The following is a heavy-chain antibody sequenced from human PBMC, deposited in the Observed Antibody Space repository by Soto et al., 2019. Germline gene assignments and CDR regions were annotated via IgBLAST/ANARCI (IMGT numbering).Heavy chain of an antibody. CDR2: IKSKTDGGTT. Sequence: EVQLVESGGGLVKPGGSLRLSCAASGFTFSNAWMSWVRQAPGKGLEWVGRIKSKTDGGTTDYAAPVKGRFTISRDDSKHTLYLQMNRLKTEDTAVYYCTTDLYGFQQLVWYWGQGTLVTVSS. V-gene: IGHV3-15*01. CDR3: TTDLYGFQQLVWY. J-gene: IGHJ4*02. CDR1: GFTFSNAW. D-gene: IGHD6-13*01.